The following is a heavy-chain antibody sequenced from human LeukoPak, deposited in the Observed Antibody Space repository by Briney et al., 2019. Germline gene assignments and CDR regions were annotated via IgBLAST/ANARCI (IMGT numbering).Heavy chain of an antibody. CDR1: GGSISSYY. V-gene: IGHV4-59*01. Sequence: SETLSLTCTVSGGSISSYYWSWIRQPPGKGLEWIGYIYYTGTTNYNPSLKSRVTVSVDTSKNQFSLKLSSVTAADTAVYYCARGGWRLDYWGQGTLVTVSS. CDR2: IYYTGTT. D-gene: IGHD2-15*01. CDR3: ARGGWRLDY. J-gene: IGHJ4*02.